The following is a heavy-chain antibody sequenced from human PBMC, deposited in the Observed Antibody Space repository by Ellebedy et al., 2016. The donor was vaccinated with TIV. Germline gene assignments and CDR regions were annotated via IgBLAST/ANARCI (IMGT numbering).Heavy chain of an antibody. CDR1: GFTVSSNY. V-gene: IGHV3-53*01. CDR2: IYSGGST. Sequence: GESLKISXAASGFTVSSNYMSWVRQAPGKGLEWVSVIYSGGSTYYADSVKGRFTISRDNSKNTLYLQMNSLRAEDTAVYYCARLSGSGGVFWGQGTLVTVSS. J-gene: IGHJ4*02. CDR3: ARLSGSGGVF. D-gene: IGHD6-19*01.